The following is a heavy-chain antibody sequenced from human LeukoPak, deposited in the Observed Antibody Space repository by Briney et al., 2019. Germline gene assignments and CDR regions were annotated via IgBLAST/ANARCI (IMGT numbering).Heavy chain of an antibody. D-gene: IGHD3-22*01. CDR1: GFTFSDYY. CDR2: ISSSGSTI. CDR3: ARDRNYYDSSGYKV. V-gene: IGHV3-11*01. Sequence: PGGSLRLSCAASGFTFSDYYMSWIRQAPGEGLEWVSYISSSGSTIYYADSVKGRFTISRDNAKNSLYLQMNSLRAEDTAVYYCARDRNYYDSSGYKVWGQGTLVTVSS. J-gene: IGHJ4*02.